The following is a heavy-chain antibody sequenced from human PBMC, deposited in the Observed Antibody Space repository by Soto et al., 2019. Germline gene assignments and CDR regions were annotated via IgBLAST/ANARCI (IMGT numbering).Heavy chain of an antibody. J-gene: IGHJ4*02. CDR3: AKDRYVDCGGIDY. D-gene: IGHD4-17*01. Sequence: EVQLLESGGGLVQPGGSLRLSCAASGFTFSTYAMIWVRQAPGKGLAWVSVITVSGGSTYYADSVKGRFTISRDTSKNTLFLQLKSLRAEDTAVDYCAKDRYVDCGGIDYWGQGTMVTVSS. V-gene: IGHV3-23*01. CDR2: ITVSGGST. CDR1: GFTFSTYA.